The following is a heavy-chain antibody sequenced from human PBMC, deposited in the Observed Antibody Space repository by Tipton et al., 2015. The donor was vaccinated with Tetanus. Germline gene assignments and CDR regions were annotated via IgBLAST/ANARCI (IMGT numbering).Heavy chain of an antibody. D-gene: IGHD3-10*01. CDR2: ISWNSVIV. CDR3: AKDRQFGARSGHFDA. Sequence: SLRLSCTASGFNFDDYGMHWVRQVPGKGLEWVSGISWNSVIVDYADSVKGRFTISRDNAKNSLYLQMHSLRPEDTALYYCAKDRQFGARSGHFDAWGQGTLVTVSS. V-gene: IGHV3-9*01. CDR1: GFNFDDYG. J-gene: IGHJ4*02.